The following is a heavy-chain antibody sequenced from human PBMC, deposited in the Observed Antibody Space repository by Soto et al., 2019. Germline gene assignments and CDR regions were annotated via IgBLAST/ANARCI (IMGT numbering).Heavy chain of an antibody. CDR2: IYWDDDR. V-gene: IGHV2-5*02. J-gene: IGHJ4*02. Sequence: QITLKESGPTLVKPTQTLTLTCTLSGFSLSTTTVGVGWIRQPPGKALEWLALIYWDDDRRYIPSLKNRLTITKDTSGRQVVLTMTNMDPVDTATYCCAQITPFDFKGYYFDYWGPGILVTVSS. D-gene: IGHD3-16*01. CDR1: GFSLSTTTVG. CDR3: AQITPFDFKGYYFDY.